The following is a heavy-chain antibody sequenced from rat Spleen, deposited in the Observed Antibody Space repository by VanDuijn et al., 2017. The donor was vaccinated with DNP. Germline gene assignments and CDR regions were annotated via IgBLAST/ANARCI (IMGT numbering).Heavy chain of an antibody. Sequence: EVQLVESGGGLVQPGRSLKLSCAASGFTFSNYYMAWIRQVPGKGLEWIASITGGSGTTSYPDSVKGRFTISRDDAKNTLSLQMNSLRSEDTATYYCARVGDLHDGGDGDVLDAWGQGTSVTVSS. D-gene: IGHD1-12*02. V-gene: IGHV5-25*01. J-gene: IGHJ4*01. CDR3: ARVGDLHDGGDGDVLDA. CDR1: GFTFSNYY. CDR2: ITGGSGTT.